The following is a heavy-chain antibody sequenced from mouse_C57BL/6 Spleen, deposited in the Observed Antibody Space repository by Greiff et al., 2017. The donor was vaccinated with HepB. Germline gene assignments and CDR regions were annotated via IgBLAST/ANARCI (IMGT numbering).Heavy chain of an antibody. J-gene: IGHJ2*01. Sequence: EVKLVESGGGLVKPGGSLKLSCAASGFTFSSYTMSWVRQTPEKRLEWVATISGGGGNTYYPDSVKGRFTISRDNAKNTLYLHMSSLRSEDTALYDCARRDYYGSSPLFDYWGQGTTLTVSS. CDR3: ARRDYYGSSPLFDY. CDR1: GFTFSSYT. CDR2: ISGGGGNT. D-gene: IGHD1-1*01. V-gene: IGHV5-9*01.